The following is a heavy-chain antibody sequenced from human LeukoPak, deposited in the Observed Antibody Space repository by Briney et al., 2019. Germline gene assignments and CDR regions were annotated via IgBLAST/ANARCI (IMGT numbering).Heavy chain of an antibody. D-gene: IGHD2-2*01. CDR2: INWNGGGT. V-gene: IGHV3-20*04. J-gene: IGHJ4*02. Sequence: GGSLRLSCAASGFTFSTYGMHWVRQAPGKGLEWVSGINWNGGGTAYADSVKGRFTISRDNAKNSLYLQINSLRAEDTALYYCARGESSSSILDYWGQGTLVTVSS. CDR3: ARGESSSSILDY. CDR1: GFTFSTYG.